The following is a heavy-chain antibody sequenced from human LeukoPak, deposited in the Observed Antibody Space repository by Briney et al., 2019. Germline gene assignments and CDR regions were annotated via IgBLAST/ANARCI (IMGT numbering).Heavy chain of an antibody. J-gene: IGHJ1*01. Sequence: GESLKISCKGSGYSFTSYWIGWVRQMPGKGLEWMGIIYPGDSNTRYSPSFQGQVTISADKSISTAYLQWSSLKASDTAMYNCARQAGSGSYSIQHWGQGTLVTVSS. V-gene: IGHV5-51*01. CDR2: IYPGDSNT. CDR3: ARQAGSGSYSIQH. CDR1: GYSFTSYW. D-gene: IGHD3-10*01.